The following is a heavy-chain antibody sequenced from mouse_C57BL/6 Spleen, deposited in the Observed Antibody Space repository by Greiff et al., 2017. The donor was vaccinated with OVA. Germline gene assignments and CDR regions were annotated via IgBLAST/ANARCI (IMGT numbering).Heavy chain of an antibody. V-gene: IGHV1-55*01. J-gene: IGHJ4*01. CDR1: GYTFTSYW. D-gene: IGHD1-1*01. CDR3: ARDPITTVVATEDYYAMDY. Sequence: VQLQQPGAELVKPGASVKMSCKASGYTFTSYWITWVKQRPGQGLEWIGDIYPGSGSTNYNEKFKSKATLTVDTSSSTAYMQLSSLTSEDSAVYYCARDPITTVVATEDYYAMDYWGQGTSVTGSS. CDR2: IYPGSGST.